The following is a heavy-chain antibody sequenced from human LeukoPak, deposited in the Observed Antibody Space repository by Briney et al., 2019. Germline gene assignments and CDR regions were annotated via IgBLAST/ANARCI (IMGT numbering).Heavy chain of an antibody. CDR2: ISDDGNNL. CDR3: ARSVVSAATDYYMDV. V-gene: IGHV3-30*01. Sequence: GGSLRLSCAASGFTFTNYAFHWVRQAPGKGLEWVAVISDDGNNLDYADSVKGRFTISRDKSKNTLYLQVNSLRAEDTAVYFCARSVVSAATDYYMDVWGKGATVIVSS. D-gene: IGHD2-2*01. J-gene: IGHJ6*03. CDR1: GFTFTNYA.